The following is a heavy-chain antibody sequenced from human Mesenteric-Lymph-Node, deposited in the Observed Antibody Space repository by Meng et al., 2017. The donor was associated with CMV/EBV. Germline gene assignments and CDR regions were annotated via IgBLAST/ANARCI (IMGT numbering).Heavy chain of an antibody. CDR2: IYYSGST. D-gene: IGHD4-23*01. Sequence: SETLSLTCTVSGASISSSSYYWGWIRQPPGKGLEWIGSIYYSGSTYYNPSLKSRVTISVDTSKNQFSLKLSSVTAADTAVYYCASGTTVVLYYFDYWGQGTLVTVSS. V-gene: IGHV4-39*07. J-gene: IGHJ4*02. CDR3: ASGTTVVLYYFDY. CDR1: GASISSSSYY.